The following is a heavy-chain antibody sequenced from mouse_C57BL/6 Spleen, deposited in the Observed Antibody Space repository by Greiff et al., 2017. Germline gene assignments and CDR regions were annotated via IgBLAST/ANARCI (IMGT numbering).Heavy chain of an antibody. CDR1: GYTFTDYN. V-gene: IGHV1-22*01. Sequence: VQLQQSGPELVKPGASVTMSCKASGYTFTDYNMHWVKQSHGKSLEWIGYINPNNGGTSYNQKFKGKATLTVNKSSSTAYMELRSLTSEDSSVNYCAREYGSSGDYWGQGTTLTVSS. CDR3: AREYGSSGDY. J-gene: IGHJ2*01. D-gene: IGHD1-1*01. CDR2: INPNNGGT.